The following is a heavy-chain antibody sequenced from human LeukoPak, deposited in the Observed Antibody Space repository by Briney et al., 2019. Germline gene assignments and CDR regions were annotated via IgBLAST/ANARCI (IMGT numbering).Heavy chain of an antibody. CDR2: TRNKANNYTT. V-gene: IGHV3-72*01. Sequence: PGGSLRLACAASGFTFSGYGMHWVRQAPGKGLEWVGRTRNKANNYTTEYAASVKGRFTISRDDSRNSLYLQMSSLKTEDTAVYYCARTPRVRGVFNPFDYWGQGTLVTVSS. CDR3: ARTPRVRGVFNPFDY. CDR1: GFTFSGYG. J-gene: IGHJ4*02. D-gene: IGHD3-10*01.